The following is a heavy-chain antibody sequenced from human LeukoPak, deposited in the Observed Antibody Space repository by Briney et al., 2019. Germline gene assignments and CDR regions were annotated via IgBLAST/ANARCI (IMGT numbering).Heavy chain of an antibody. D-gene: IGHD6-13*01. CDR2: IYYSGST. J-gene: IGHJ4*02. V-gene: IGHV4-59*01. CDR1: GGSISSYY. CDR3: ARSIAAAGLDY. Sequence: SETLSLTCTVSGGSISSYYWSWIRQPPGKGLEWIGYIYYSGSTNYNPSLKSRVTISVDTSKNQFSLKLSSVTAADTAVYYCARSIAAAGLDYWGQGTLVTVSS.